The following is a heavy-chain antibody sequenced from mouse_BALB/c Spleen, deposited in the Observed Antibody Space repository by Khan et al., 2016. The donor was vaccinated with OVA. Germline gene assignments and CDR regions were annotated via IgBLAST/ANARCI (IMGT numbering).Heavy chain of an antibody. D-gene: IGHD2-14*01. J-gene: IGHJ3*01. Sequence: QVQLQQSGAELARPGASVKMSCKASGYTFTTYTMHWVKQRPGQGLEWIGYINPSNGYTNYNQKFKDKSTLNAEKSSSTAYMQLSSLTSDYSAVYYCAREGAYYRSDGWFSYWGQGTLVTVSA. CDR3: AREGAYYRSDGWFSY. V-gene: IGHV1-4*01. CDR2: INPSNGYT. CDR1: GYTFTTYT.